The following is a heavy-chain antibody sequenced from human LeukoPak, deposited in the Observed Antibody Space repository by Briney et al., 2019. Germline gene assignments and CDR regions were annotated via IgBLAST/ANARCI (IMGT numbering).Heavy chain of an antibody. J-gene: IGHJ4*02. CDR1: GYTFTSYG. D-gene: IGHD2-15*01. Sequence: GASVKVSCKASGYTFTSYGISWVRQAPGQGLEWMGWISAYNGNTNYAQKLQGRVTMTTDTSTSTVYMELRSLRSDDTAVYYCARGGHRVVAATRSPFDYWGQGTLVTVSS. V-gene: IGHV1-18*01. CDR3: ARGGHRVVAATRSPFDY. CDR2: ISAYNGNT.